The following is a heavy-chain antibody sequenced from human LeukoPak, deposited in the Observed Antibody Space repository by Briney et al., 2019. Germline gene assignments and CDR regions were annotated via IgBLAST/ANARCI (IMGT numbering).Heavy chain of an antibody. Sequence: GGSLRLSCAASGFTVSSNYMSWVRQAPGKRLEWVSVIYSGGSTYYADSVKGRFTISRDNSKNTLYLQMNSLRAEDTAVYYCARDMASDDSSGYYPNWFDPWGQGTLVTVSS. D-gene: IGHD3-22*01. CDR2: IYSGGST. CDR3: ARDMASDDSSGYYPNWFDP. CDR1: GFTVSSNY. J-gene: IGHJ5*02. V-gene: IGHV3-53*01.